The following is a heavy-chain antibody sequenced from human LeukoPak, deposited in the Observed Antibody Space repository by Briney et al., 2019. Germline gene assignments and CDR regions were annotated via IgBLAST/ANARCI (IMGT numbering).Heavy chain of an antibody. J-gene: IGHJ4*02. D-gene: IGHD6-19*01. V-gene: IGHV1-2*02. CDR1: GYTFTAYY. Sequence: ASVKVSCKASGYTFTAYYIHWVRQAPGQGLEWMGWINPNNGVTNYAQNFQGRVTMTGDTSIITAYMEVTSPTSEDTAVYFCATDGVVAGTGYPDYWGQGTPVTVSS. CDR3: ATDGVVAGTGYPDY. CDR2: INPNNGVT.